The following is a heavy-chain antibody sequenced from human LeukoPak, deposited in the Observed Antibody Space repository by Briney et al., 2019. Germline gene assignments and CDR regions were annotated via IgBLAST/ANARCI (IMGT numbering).Heavy chain of an antibody. V-gene: IGHV1-2*02. D-gene: IGHD3-3*01. CDR2: INPNSGGT. CDR1: GYTFTSYG. CDR3: ARDESDFWSGYSSN. J-gene: IGHJ4*02. Sequence: GASVKVSCKASGYTFTSYGISWVRQAPGQGLEWMGWINPNSGGTNYAQKFQGRVTVTRDTSISTAYMELSRLRSDDTAVYYCARDESDFWSGYSSNWGQGTLVTVSS.